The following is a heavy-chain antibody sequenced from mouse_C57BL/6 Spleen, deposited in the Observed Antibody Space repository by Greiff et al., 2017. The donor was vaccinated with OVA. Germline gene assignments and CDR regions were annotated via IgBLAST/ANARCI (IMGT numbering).Heavy chain of an antibody. CDR3: TDPGGGFTY. Sequence: EVQGVESGGGLVQPGGSMKLSCVASGIIFSNYWMNWVRQSPEKGLEWVAQIRLKSDNYATHYAESVKGRFTISRDDSKSSVYLQMNNLRSEDTGIYYCTDPGGGFTYWGQGTLVTVSA. V-gene: IGHV6-3*01. CDR2: IRLKSDNYAT. D-gene: IGHD4-1*01. CDR1: GIIFSNYW. J-gene: IGHJ3*01.